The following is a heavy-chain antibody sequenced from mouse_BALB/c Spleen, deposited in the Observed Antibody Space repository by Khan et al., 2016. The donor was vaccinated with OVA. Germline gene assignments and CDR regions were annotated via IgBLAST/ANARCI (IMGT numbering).Heavy chain of an antibody. Sequence: QVRLQQSAAELARPGASVKMSCQASGYTFSSNTIHWVKQRPGQCLEWIGYITPRSGYTDYNQNFKDKTTLPADTSSRTAFMQLNSRTSEDSAVYYCARRRSYYYFDYWGQGTTLTVSS. CDR3: ARRRSYYYFDY. CDR1: GYTFSSNT. CDR2: ITPRSGYT. J-gene: IGHJ2*01. V-gene: IGHV1-4*02. D-gene: IGHD1-1*01.